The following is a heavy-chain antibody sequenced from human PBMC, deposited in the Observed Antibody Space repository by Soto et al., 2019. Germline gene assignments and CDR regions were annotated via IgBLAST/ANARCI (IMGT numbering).Heavy chain of an antibody. D-gene: IGHD2-2*01. Sequence: SVKVSCKASGGTFNSYAISWVRQAPGQGLEWMGGIIPIFGTANYAQKFQGRVTITADESTSTAYMELSSLRSEDTAVYYCARAYCISTSCYDGYWFDYWGQGTLVTVSS. J-gene: IGHJ5*01. CDR3: ARAYCISTSCYDGYWFDY. V-gene: IGHV1-69*13. CDR1: GGTFNSYA. CDR2: IIPIFGTA.